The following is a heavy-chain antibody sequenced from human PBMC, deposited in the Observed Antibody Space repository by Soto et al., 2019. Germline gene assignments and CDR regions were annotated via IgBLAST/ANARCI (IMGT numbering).Heavy chain of an antibody. D-gene: IGHD2-21*01. CDR1: GGSTYSYY. CDR3: ARGGISHWAYFYYMDV. V-gene: IGHV4-59*12. CDR2: IYYSGST. Sequence: ETLSLTCTVSGGSTYSYYWSWIRQPPGKGLEWIGHIYYSGSTNYNPSLKSRVTISVDTSKNQFSLNLNSVTAADAATYYCARGGISHWAYFYYMDVWDRGTTVTVSS. J-gene: IGHJ6*03.